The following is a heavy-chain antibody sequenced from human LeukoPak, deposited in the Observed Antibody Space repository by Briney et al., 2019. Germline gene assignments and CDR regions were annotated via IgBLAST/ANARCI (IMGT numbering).Heavy chain of an antibody. Sequence: SQTLSLTCTVSGGSISSGGYYWSWIRQHPGKGVEWIGYIYYSGSTYYNPSLKSRVTISVDTSKNQFSLKLSSVTAADTAVYYCASCCGGDCTDALDIWGQGTMVTVSS. CDR3: ASCCGGDCTDALDI. V-gene: IGHV4-31*03. CDR1: GGSISSGGYY. D-gene: IGHD2-21*02. J-gene: IGHJ3*02. CDR2: IYYSGST.